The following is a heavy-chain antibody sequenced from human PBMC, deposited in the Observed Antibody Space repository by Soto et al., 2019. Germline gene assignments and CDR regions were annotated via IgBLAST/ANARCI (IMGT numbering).Heavy chain of an antibody. D-gene: IGHD3-22*01. J-gene: IGHJ4*02. CDR1: GFDFEDFA. V-gene: IGHV3-43D*04. CDR3: AKALYYYDSSPLDH. Sequence: GGSLRLSCAAAGFDFEDFAMHWVRQAPGKGLEWVSLINSDGTDSYYMDSVRGRFTISRDNGKNSLYLQMDRLRPEDTAFYFCAKALYYYDSSPLDHWGQGTMVTVSS. CDR2: INSDGTDS.